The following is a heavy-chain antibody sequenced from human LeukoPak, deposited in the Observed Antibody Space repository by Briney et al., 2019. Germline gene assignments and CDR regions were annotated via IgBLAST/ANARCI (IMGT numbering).Heavy chain of an antibody. CDR1: GYTFTSYD. Sequence: GASVKVSFKASGYTFTSYDINWVRQATGQGLEWMGVMNPNSDNTGYAQKYQGRVTMTRYTSISTAYMEPSNLRSEDTAVYYCAIALSGYSYGYYYYYMDVWGKGTTVTVSS. CDR2: MNPNSDNT. V-gene: IGHV1-8*01. CDR3: AIALSGYSYGYYYYYMDV. J-gene: IGHJ6*03. D-gene: IGHD5-18*01.